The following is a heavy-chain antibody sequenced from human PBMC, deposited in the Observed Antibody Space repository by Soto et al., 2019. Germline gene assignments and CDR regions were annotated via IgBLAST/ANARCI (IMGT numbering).Heavy chain of an antibody. Sequence: ITLKESGPTLVKPTQTLTLTCTFSGFSLSTSAVGVGWIRQPPGKALEWLALIYWDDDKRYSPSLKSRLTTTKDTSKNQVVLTMTNMDTVDTATYYCGYVYYNSGRWDAWGQGTLVTVSS. CDR1: GFSLSTSAVG. D-gene: IGHD3-10*01. CDR3: GYVYYNSGRWDA. CDR2: IYWDDDK. J-gene: IGHJ5*02. V-gene: IGHV2-5*02.